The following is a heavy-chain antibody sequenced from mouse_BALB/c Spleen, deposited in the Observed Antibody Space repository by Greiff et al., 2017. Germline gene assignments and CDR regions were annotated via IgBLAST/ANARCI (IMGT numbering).Heavy chain of an antibody. Sequence: EVQGVESGPELVKPGASVKVSCKASGYAFTSYNMYWVKQSHGKSLEWIGYIDPYNGGTSYNQKFKGKATLTVDKSSSTAYMHLNSLTSEDSAVYYCARSGSYGNPWFAYWGQGTLVTVSA. CDR2: IDPYNGGT. J-gene: IGHJ3*01. CDR3: ARSGSYGNPWFAY. D-gene: IGHD2-1*01. CDR1: GYAFTSYN. V-gene: IGHV1S135*01.